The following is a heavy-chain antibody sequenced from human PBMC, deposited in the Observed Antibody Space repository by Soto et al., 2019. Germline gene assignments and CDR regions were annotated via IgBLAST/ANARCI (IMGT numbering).Heavy chain of an antibody. CDR2: ISTSSSSI. D-gene: IGHD1-1*01. V-gene: IGHV3-48*01. CDR3: VREVPVAYNREFDY. CDR1: GFTFSSYS. Sequence: GGSLRLSCAASGFTFSSYSMNWVRQAPGKGLEWVSFISTSSSSIYYADSVKGRFTVSRDNDKNSVYLQMNSLRVEDTAIYFCVREVPVAYNREFDYWGQGTLVTVSS. J-gene: IGHJ4*02.